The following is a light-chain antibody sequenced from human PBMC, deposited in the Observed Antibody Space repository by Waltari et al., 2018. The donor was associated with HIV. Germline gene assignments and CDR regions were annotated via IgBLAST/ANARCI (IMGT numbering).Light chain of an antibody. CDR1: SLRSYY. CDR2: GKN. Sequence: SSELTQDPAVSVAVGQNVRLTFQGESLRSYYSSWYQQKPGQAPVLVLFGKNNRPSGIPDRFSGSNSGHTASLIITGTQAEDEADYYCSSRDSGDNHVVFGGGTNVTVL. CDR3: SSRDSGDNHVV. V-gene: IGLV3-19*01. J-gene: IGLJ2*01.